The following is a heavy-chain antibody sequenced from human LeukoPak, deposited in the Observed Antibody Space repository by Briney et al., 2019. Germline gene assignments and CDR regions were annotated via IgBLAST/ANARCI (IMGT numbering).Heavy chain of an antibody. Sequence: PGGSLRLSCAASGFTFSSYEMNWVRQAPGKGLEWVAFIRYDGSNKYYADSVKGRFTISRDNAKNSLYLQMNSLRAEDTAVYYCARDPYDSSGIDAFDVWGQGTMVTVSS. CDR2: IRYDGSNK. CDR1: GFTFSSYE. CDR3: ARDPYDSSGIDAFDV. V-gene: IGHV3-30*02. J-gene: IGHJ3*01. D-gene: IGHD3-22*01.